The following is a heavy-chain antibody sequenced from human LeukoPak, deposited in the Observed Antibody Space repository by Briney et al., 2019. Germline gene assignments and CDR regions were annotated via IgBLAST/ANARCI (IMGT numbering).Heavy chain of an antibody. CDR3: ARDRTAAAGNFDL. V-gene: IGHV4-31*03. CDR2: IYYSGST. J-gene: IGHJ5*02. D-gene: IGHD6-13*01. Sequence: SQTLSLTCTVSGGSISSGGYYWSWIRQHPGKGLEWIGYIYYSGSTYYNPSLKSRVTISVDTSKNQFSLKLSSVTAADTAVYYSARDRTAAAGNFDLWGQGTLVTVSS. CDR1: GGSISSGGYY.